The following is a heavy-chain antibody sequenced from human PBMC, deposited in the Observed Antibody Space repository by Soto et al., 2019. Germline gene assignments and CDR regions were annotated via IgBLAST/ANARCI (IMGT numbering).Heavy chain of an antibody. CDR2: IYYSGST. CDR3: ARDGIPSNWFDP. CDR1: GGSISSYY. Sequence: SETLSLTCTVSGGSISSYYWSWIRQPPGKGLEWIGYIYYSGSTIYNPSLKSRVTISVDTSKNQFSLKLSSVTAADTAVYYCARDGIPSNWFDPWGQGTLVTVSS. V-gene: IGHV4-59*01. J-gene: IGHJ5*02. D-gene: IGHD1-20*01.